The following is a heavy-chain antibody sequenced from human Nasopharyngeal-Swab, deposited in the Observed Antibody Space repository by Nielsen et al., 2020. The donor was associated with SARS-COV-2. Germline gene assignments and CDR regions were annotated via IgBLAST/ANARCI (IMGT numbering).Heavy chain of an antibody. CDR3: ARGVEFDP. CDR2: IGYDGSNK. D-gene: IGHD2-15*01. V-gene: IGHV3-33*01. J-gene: IGHJ5*02. Sequence: PGKGLEWVAVIGYDGSNKYYADSVKGRFTISRDNSKNTLYLQMNSLRAEDTAVYYCARGVEFDPWGQGTLVTVSS.